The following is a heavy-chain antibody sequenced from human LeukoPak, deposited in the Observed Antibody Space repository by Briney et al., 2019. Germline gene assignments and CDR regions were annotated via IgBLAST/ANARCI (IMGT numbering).Heavy chain of an antibody. Sequence: PSETLSLTCTVSGGSISSSSYYWGWIRQPPGKGLEWIGSIYYSGSTYYNPSLKSRVTISVDTSKNQFSLKLSSVTAADTAVYYCARTTVTTGPXXXFDLXXRGXLVTV. J-gene: IGHJ2*01. CDR1: GGSISSSSYY. CDR2: IYYSGST. CDR3: ARTTVTTGPXXXFDL. V-gene: IGHV4-39*07. D-gene: IGHD4-17*01.